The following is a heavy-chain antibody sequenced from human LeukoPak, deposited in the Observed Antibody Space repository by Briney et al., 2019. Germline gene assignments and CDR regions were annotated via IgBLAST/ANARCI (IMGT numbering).Heavy chain of an antibody. Sequence: GGSLRLSCAASGFTFDDYTMHWVRQAPGKGLEWVSLISWDGGSTYYADSVKGRFTISRDNSKNSLYLQMNSLRTEDTALYYCASTVGGAYYYYYYMDVWGKGTTVTVSS. V-gene: IGHV3-43*01. CDR1: GFTFDDYT. D-gene: IGHD4-23*01. CDR2: ISWDGGST. CDR3: ASTVGGAYYYYYYMDV. J-gene: IGHJ6*03.